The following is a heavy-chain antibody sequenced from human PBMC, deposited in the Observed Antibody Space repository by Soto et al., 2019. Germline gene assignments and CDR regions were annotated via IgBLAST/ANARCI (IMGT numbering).Heavy chain of an antibody. CDR3: ARLPLGYSYGYFDY. V-gene: IGHV3-33*01. J-gene: IGHJ4*02. Sequence: QVQLVESGGGVVQPGRSLRLSCAASGFTFSSYGMHWVRQAPGKGLEWVAVIWYDGSNKYYADSVKGRFTISRDNSKNTLYLQMNSLRAEDTAVYYCARLPLGYSYGYFDYWGQGTLVTVSS. CDR1: GFTFSSYG. D-gene: IGHD5-18*01. CDR2: IWYDGSNK.